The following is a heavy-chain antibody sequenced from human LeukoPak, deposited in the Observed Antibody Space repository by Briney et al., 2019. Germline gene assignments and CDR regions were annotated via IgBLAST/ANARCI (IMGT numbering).Heavy chain of an antibody. J-gene: IGHJ4*02. CDR2: FDPEDGET. V-gene: IGHV1-24*01. D-gene: IGHD3-10*01. CDR1: GYTLTELS. Sequence: ALVKVSCKVSGYTLTELSMHWVRQAPGKGLEWMGGFDPEDGETIYAQKFQGRVTMTEDTSTDTAYMELSSLRSEDTAVYYCATDPYGSGSPWDYWGQGTLVTVSS. CDR3: ATDPYGSGSPWDY.